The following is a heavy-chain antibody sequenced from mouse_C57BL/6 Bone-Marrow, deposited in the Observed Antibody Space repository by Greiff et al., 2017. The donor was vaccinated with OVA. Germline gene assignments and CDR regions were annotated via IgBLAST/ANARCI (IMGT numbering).Heavy chain of an antibody. V-gene: IGHV1-26*01. D-gene: IGHD1-1*01. Sequence: VQLQQSGPELVKPGASVKISCKASGYTFTDYYMNWVKQSHGKSLEWIGDINPNNGGTSYNQKFKGKATLTVDKSSSTAYMELRSLTSEDSAVYYCSTGSSPWFAYWGQGTLVTVSA. CDR1: GYTFTDYY. J-gene: IGHJ3*01. CDR3: STGSSPWFAY. CDR2: INPNNGGT.